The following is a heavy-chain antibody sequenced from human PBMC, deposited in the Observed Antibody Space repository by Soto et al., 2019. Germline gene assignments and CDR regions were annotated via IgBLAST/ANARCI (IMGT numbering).Heavy chain of an antibody. D-gene: IGHD3-22*01. CDR3: ARSYYDSTGFAVDP. J-gene: IGHJ5*02. Sequence: QIQLQASGPGLVKPSETLSLTCNVSGASVSHGHWSWSRQPPGQGLELIGFMYFGGSFNYNRSLASRATIPVGTSKNQLSMKSRSVAASDTAVYYCARSYYDSTGFAVDPWGQGTLVTVSS. CDR2: MYFGGSF. CDR1: GASVSHGH. V-gene: IGHV4-59*02.